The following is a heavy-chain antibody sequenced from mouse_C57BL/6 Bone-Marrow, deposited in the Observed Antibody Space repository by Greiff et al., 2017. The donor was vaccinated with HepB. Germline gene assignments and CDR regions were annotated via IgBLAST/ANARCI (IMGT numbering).Heavy chain of an antibody. CDR3: ASYYDYDGSFYYAMDY. CDR2: INSDGGST. D-gene: IGHD2-4*01. V-gene: IGHV5-2*03. J-gene: IGHJ4*01. Sequence: EVMLVESGGGLVQPGESLKLSCESNEYEFPSHDMSWVRKTPEKRLELVAAINSDGGSTYYPDTMERRFLISRDNTKKTLYLQMSSLRSEDTALYYCASYYDYDGSFYYAMDYWGQGTSVTVSS. CDR1: EYEFPSHD.